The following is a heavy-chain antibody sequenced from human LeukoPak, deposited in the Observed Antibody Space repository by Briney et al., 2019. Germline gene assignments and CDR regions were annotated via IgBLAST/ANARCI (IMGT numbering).Heavy chain of an antibody. J-gene: IGHJ6*02. Sequence: PGGSLRLSCAASGFTFSSYSMNWVRQAPGKGLEWVAVIWYDGSNKYYADSVKGRFTISRDNSKNTLYLQMNSLRAEDTAVYYCARDQDRQYLQYGMDVWGQGTTVTVSS. CDR2: IWYDGSNK. D-gene: IGHD4-11*01. CDR3: ARDQDRQYLQYGMDV. V-gene: IGHV3-33*08. CDR1: GFTFSSYS.